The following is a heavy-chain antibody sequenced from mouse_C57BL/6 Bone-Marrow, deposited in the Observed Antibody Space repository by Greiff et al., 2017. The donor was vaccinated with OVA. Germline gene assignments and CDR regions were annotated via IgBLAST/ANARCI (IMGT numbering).Heavy chain of an antibody. V-gene: IGHV1-85*01. Sequence: QVQLKQSGPELVKPGASVKLSCKASGYTFTSYDINWVKQRPGQGLEWIGWIYPRDGSTKYNEKFKGKATLTVETSSSTAYMELHSLTSEDSAVYFCYKRFAYWGQGTLVTVSA. D-gene: IGHD1-3*01. CDR3: YKRFAY. CDR1: GYTFTSYD. J-gene: IGHJ3*01. CDR2: IYPRDGST.